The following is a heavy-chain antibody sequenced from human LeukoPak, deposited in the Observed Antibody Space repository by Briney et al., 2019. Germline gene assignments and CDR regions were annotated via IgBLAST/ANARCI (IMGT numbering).Heavy chain of an antibody. CDR3: AKDAGYSYGYGFFDY. D-gene: IGHD5-18*01. J-gene: IGHJ4*02. CDR2: INSDGSST. CDR1: GFTFSSYW. V-gene: IGHV3-74*01. Sequence: GGSLRLSCAASGFTFSSYWMHWVRQAPGKGLVWVSRINSDGSSTSYADSVKGRFTISRDNAKNTLYLQMNSLRAEDTAVYYCAKDAGYSYGYGFFDYWGQGTLVTVSS.